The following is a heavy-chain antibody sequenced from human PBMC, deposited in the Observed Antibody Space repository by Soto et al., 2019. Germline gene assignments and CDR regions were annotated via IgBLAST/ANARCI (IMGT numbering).Heavy chain of an antibody. V-gene: IGHV4-4*07. Sequence: PSETLSLTCTVSGGSISSYYWSWIRQPAGKGLEWIGRIYTSGSTNYNTSLKSRVTMSVDTSKNQFSLKLSSVTAADTAVYYCARESALWSGYTYYYGMDVWGQGTTVT. J-gene: IGHJ6*02. CDR3: ARESALWSGYTYYYGMDV. D-gene: IGHD3-3*01. CDR1: GGSISSYY. CDR2: IYTSGST.